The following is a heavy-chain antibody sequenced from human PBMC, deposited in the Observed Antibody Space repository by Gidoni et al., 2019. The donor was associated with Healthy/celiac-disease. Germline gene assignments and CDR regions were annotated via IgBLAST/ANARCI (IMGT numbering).Heavy chain of an antibody. CDR2: INPKSGGT. V-gene: IGHV1-2*04. J-gene: IGHJ3*02. D-gene: IGHD5-12*01. Sequence: QVQLVQSGAEVQKPGASVKVSCKASGYTFTGYYMHWVRQAPGQGLEWMGWINPKSGGTNYAQKVQGWVTRTRDTSSSTAYMELGRLRSDDTAVYYCARGAEMATTGGGFDAFDIWGQGTMVTVSS. CDR1: GYTFTGYY. CDR3: ARGAEMATTGGGFDAFDI.